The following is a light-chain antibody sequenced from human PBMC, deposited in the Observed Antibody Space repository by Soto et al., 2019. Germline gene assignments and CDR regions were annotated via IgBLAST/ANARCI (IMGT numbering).Light chain of an antibody. Sequence: QSVLTQPPSASGTPGQRVTISCSGSSSNIGSNTVNWYQQLPGTAPKLLIYNNNNRPSGVPDRFSASKSGTSASLAISGLQSEDEADYYCAAWDGSLSGPVFGGGTKLTVL. CDR2: NNN. CDR1: SSNIGSNT. J-gene: IGLJ2*01. CDR3: AAWDGSLSGPV. V-gene: IGLV1-44*01.